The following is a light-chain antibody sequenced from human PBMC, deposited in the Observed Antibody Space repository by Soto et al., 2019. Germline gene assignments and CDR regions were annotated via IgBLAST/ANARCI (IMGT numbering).Light chain of an antibody. Sequence: DIQMTQSPSSLSASVGDRVTITCQASQDIDNNLNWYQQRSGKAPKVLIYDASNLKTGVPSRFSGSGSGTDFTFPISSLQPEDIATYYCQQYDDFPYTFGQGTKLEI. CDR1: QDIDNN. CDR3: QQYDDFPYT. CDR2: DAS. V-gene: IGKV1-33*01. J-gene: IGKJ2*01.